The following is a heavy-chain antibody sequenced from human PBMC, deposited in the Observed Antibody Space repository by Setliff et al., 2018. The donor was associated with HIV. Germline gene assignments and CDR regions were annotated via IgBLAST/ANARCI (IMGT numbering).Heavy chain of an antibody. CDR3: ARSSYYYGSGLDS. J-gene: IGHJ5*02. CDR1: GTSMSSYY. Sequence: SETLSLTCSVSGTSMSSYYWTWIRQSPGRGLEWIGHVSSSGSTNYNPSLESRLIISIDTSKSQISLTLTSLTTADTAVYSCARSSYYYGSGLDSWGQGTLVTVSS. CDR2: VSSSGST. V-gene: IGHV4-59*01. D-gene: IGHD3-10*01.